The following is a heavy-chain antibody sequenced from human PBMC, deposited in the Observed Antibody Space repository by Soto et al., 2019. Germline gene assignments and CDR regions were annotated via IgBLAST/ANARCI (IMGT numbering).Heavy chain of an antibody. D-gene: IGHD3-22*01. CDR1: GFTFSSYA. J-gene: IGHJ1*01. CDR2: ISYDGSNK. V-gene: IGHV3-30-3*01. Sequence: GVSLRLSCAASGFTFSSYAMHWVRQAPGKGLEWVAVISYDGSNKYYADSVKGRFTISRDNSKNTLYLQMNSLRAEDTAVYYCATPLRVKRRLYYYDSSGYGAEYFQHWGQGTLVTVS. CDR3: ATPLRVKRRLYYYDSSGYGAEYFQH.